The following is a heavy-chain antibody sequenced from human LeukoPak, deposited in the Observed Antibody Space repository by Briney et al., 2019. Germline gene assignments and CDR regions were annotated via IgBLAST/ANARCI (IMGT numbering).Heavy chain of an antibody. D-gene: IGHD6-13*01. Sequence: SETLSLTCTVSGGSISSSSYYWGWLRQPPGKGLEWIGSINYSGSTYYNPSLKSRVTISVDTSKNQFSVKLSSVTAADSAMYYCARQGPGSPTPYFDYWGQGTLVTGSS. V-gene: IGHV4-39*01. J-gene: IGHJ4*02. CDR2: INYSGST. CDR1: GGSISSSSYY. CDR3: ARQGPGSPTPYFDY.